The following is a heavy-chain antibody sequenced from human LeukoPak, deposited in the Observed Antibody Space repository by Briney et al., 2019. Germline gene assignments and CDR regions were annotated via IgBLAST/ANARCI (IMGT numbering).Heavy chain of an antibody. Sequence: ASVKVSCKVSGYNFTGYYMHWVRQAPGQGLEWMGWINPNSGDTNYAQKFQGRVTMTRDMSISTAYMELSRLRSDDTAVYYCARAVYLGGNWFDPWGQGTLVTVSS. J-gene: IGHJ5*02. D-gene: IGHD3-16*01. CDR3: ARAVYLGGNWFDP. CDR1: GYNFTGYY. V-gene: IGHV1-2*02. CDR2: INPNSGDT.